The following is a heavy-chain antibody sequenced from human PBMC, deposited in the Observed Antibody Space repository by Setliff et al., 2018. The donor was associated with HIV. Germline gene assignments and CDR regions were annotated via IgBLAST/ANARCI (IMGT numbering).Heavy chain of an antibody. CDR3: ARRSRSCGVDCYYYFDS. J-gene: IGHJ4*02. D-gene: IGHD2-21*01. CDR2: IFYSGNS. Sequence: KPSETLSLTCTVSGDSLISGAYYWNWVRQHPGKGLEWIGYIFYSGNSYYNPSLKSRVTMSVDTSKNEFSLKLSSVTAADTAVYYCARRSRSCGVDCYYYFDSWGQGALVTVSS. CDR1: GDSLISGAYY. V-gene: IGHV4-31*03.